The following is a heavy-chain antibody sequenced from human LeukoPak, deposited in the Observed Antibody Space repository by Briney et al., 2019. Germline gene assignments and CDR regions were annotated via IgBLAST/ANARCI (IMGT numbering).Heavy chain of an antibody. J-gene: IGHJ6*02. CDR1: GYSFTSYW. CDR3: ARVGDGESPFGVGYYYYGMDV. CDR2: IYPGDSDT. D-gene: IGHD3-3*01. V-gene: IGHV5-51*01. Sequence: EESLKISCKGSGYSFTSYWIGWVRQMPGKGLEWMGIIYPGDSDTRYSPSFQGQVTISADKSISTAYLQWSSLKASDTAMYYCARVGDGESPFGVGYYYYGMDVWGQGTTVTVSS.